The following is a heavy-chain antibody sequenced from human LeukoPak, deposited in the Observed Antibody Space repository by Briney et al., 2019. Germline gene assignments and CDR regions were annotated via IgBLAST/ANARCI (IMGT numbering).Heavy chain of an antibody. V-gene: IGHV3-7*01. CDR3: VRDPSVP. CDR2: IKEDGSEK. Sequence: QPGGSLRLSCAASGFIFNTYWMTWVRQAPGKGPEWVANIKEDGSEKYYVESVKGRFAISRDNAKNSLYLQMNSLRVEDTAVYYCVRDPSVPWGQGTMVTVSS. CDR1: GFIFNTYW. J-gene: IGHJ3*01. D-gene: IGHD5/OR15-5a*01.